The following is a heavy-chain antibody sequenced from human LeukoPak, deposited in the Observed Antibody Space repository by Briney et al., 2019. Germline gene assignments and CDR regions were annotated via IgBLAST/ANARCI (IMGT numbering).Heavy chain of an antibody. CDR3: ARRRKSRGYSGYDSGELYFDY. Sequence: SETLSLTCAVYGGSFSGYYWSWIRQPPGKGLEWIGEINHSGSTNHNPSLKSRVTISVDTSKNQFSLKLSSVTAADTAVYYCARRRKSRGYSGYDSGELYFDYWGQGTLVTVSS. CDR2: INHSGST. CDR1: GGSFSGYY. D-gene: IGHD5-12*01. V-gene: IGHV4-34*01. J-gene: IGHJ4*02.